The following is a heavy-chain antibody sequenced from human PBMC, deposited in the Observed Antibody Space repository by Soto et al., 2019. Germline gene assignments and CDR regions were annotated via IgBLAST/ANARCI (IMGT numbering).Heavy chain of an antibody. J-gene: IGHJ6*02. CDR3: AKDQSTNSRSYHALDV. D-gene: IGHD2-8*01. V-gene: IGHV3-30*18. CDR2: VSNDGSNK. Sequence: QVQLVESGGGVVQPGESLRLSCGASEFTFSSYAMHWVRQAPGKGLEWVAVVSNDGSNKYYGDSVKGRFTISRDNAKNTLNLQMNSLTAEDTAVYYCAKDQSTNSRSYHALDVWGQGTTVTVSS. CDR1: EFTFSSYA.